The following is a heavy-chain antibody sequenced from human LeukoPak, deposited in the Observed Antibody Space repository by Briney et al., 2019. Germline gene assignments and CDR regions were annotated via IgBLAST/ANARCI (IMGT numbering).Heavy chain of an antibody. D-gene: IGHD3-22*01. J-gene: IGHJ5*02. V-gene: IGHV1-46*01. Sequence: ASVKVSCKASGYTFAWYYIHWVRQAPGQELEWRGIINPSGGSTRYAQKFQGRVTMTRDTSTSTVYMELSSLRSDDTAVYYCARGGYYDSSGSFDPWGQGTLVTVSS. CDR3: ARGGYYDSSGSFDP. CDR1: GYTFAWYY. CDR2: INPSGGST.